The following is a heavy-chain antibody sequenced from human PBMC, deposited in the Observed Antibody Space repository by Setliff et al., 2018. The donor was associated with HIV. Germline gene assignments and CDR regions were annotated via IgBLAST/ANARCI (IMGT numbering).Heavy chain of an antibody. CDR3: ARHRDPPGTSWIFYYYYMDL. CDR2: VYQSGST. J-gene: IGHJ6*03. V-gene: IGHV4-39*01. D-gene: IGHD2-2*01. CDR1: GASISSSGYY. Sequence: PSETLSLTCTVSGASISSSGYYWGWIRQPPGKGLEWIGSVYQSGSTSYNPSLSSRLTISVDTSRNQVSLRLSSVTAADTGVYYCARHRDPPGTSWIFYYYYMDLWGGGTTVTVSS.